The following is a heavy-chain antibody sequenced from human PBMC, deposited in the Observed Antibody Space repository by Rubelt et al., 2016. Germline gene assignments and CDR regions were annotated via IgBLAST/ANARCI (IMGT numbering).Heavy chain of an antibody. CDR1: GGTFSSYA. CDR2: IIPILGIA. V-gene: IGHV1-69*04. J-gene: IGHJ6*02. CDR3: ARDRIQLWLYYGMDV. Sequence: QVQLVQSGAEVKKPGSSVKVSCKASGGTFSSYAISWVRQAPGQGLEWMGRIIPILGIANYAQKFQGRVTITADKATSTAYMELSGLRSEDTAVYYCARDRIQLWLYYGMDVWGQGTTVTVSS. D-gene: IGHD5-18*01.